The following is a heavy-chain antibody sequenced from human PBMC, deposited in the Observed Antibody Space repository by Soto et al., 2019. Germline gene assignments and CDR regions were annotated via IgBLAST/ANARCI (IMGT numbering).Heavy chain of an antibody. D-gene: IGHD1-26*01. CDR1: GGTFSSYA. CDR2: IIPIFGTA. Sequence: SVKVSCKASGGTFSSYAISWVRRAPGQGLEWMGGIIPIFGTANYAQKFQGRVTITADKSTSTAYMELSSLRSEDTAVYYCARDRVQYSGSYSFDYWGQGTLVTVSS. V-gene: IGHV1-69*06. CDR3: ARDRVQYSGSYSFDY. J-gene: IGHJ4*02.